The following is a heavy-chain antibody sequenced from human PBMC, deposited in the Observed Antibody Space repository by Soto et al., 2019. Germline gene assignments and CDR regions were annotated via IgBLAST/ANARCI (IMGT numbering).Heavy chain of an antibody. J-gene: IGHJ5*02. V-gene: IGHV1-18*01. Sequence: ASVKGSCKASGFTFRGYGISWVRQAPGQGLEWMGWISGYNGSINYAHNLHGRVTMTTDTSTSTAYMELRSLRSDDTAVYYCARVRKYYDFWSGSNWFDPWGQGTLVTVSS. CDR3: ARVRKYYDFWSGSNWFDP. D-gene: IGHD3-3*01. CDR1: GFTFRGYG. CDR2: ISGYNGSI.